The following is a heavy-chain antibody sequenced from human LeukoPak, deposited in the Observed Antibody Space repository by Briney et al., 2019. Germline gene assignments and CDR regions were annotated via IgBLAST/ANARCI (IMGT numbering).Heavy chain of an antibody. CDR2: IYYSGTT. CDR1: GGSISSSTYY. J-gene: IGHJ3*02. D-gene: IGHD3-10*01. CDR3: ARDRGNDDFDI. V-gene: IGHV4-31*03. Sequence: SSETLSLTCTVSGGSISSSTYYWGWIRQHPGKGLEWIGHIYYSGTTYYNPSLKSRVTISVDTSKNQFSLKLTSVTAADTAVYYCARDRGNDDFDIWGQGTMVTVSS.